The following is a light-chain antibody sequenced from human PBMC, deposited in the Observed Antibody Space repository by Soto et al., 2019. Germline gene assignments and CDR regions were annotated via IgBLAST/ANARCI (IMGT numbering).Light chain of an antibody. CDR1: QSVSSN. CDR2: GAS. CDR3: QQYNNGAFT. Sequence: EIVMTQSPATLSVSPGERATLSCRASQSVSSNLAWYQQKPGQAPRLLIYGASTRATGIPARFSGSGSGTDFTVTISSLQSEDFAVYYCQQYNNGAFTFGPGTKVDIK. V-gene: IGKV3D-15*01. J-gene: IGKJ3*01.